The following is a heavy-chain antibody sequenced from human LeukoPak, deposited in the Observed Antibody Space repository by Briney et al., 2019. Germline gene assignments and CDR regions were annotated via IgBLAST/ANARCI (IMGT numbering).Heavy chain of an antibody. V-gene: IGHV3-48*01. CDR3: ARGRRSWQLVPPH. D-gene: IGHD6-13*01. J-gene: IGHJ4*02. CDR2: ISSSSSTI. Sequence: GGSLRLSCAASGFTFSSYSMNWVRQAPGKGLEWVSYISSSSSTIYYADSVKGRFTISRDNAKNSLYLQMNSLRAEDTAVYYCARGRRSWQLVPPHWGQGTLVTVSS. CDR1: GFTFSSYS.